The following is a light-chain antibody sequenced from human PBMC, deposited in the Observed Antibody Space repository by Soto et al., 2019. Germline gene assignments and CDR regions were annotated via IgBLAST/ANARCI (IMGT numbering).Light chain of an antibody. CDR1: QSVSGW. V-gene: IGKV1-5*01. J-gene: IGKJ1*01. CDR2: DAS. CDR3: QQYNNWPRT. Sequence: DIHMTLSPSTLSASVGYSVTVTCRASQSVSGWLAWYQQKQGEAPKLLIYDASALPRGVPARFSGSGYGTEFTLTISSLQSEDFAVYYCQQYNNWPRTFGQGTKVDIK.